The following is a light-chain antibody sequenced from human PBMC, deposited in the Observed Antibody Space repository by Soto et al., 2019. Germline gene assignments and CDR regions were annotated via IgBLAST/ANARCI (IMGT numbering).Light chain of an antibody. CDR2: QAS. V-gene: IGKV1-5*03. Sequence: DIQMTQSPPSLSASGGDRVTITCRASQSIDIWLAWYQQKPGKAPRLLIYQASSLETEVPSRFSGSGSGTEFTLTISSLQPGDFATYYCQQYNSYSLTFGQGTKVDIK. CDR3: QQYNSYSLT. CDR1: QSIDIW. J-gene: IGKJ1*01.